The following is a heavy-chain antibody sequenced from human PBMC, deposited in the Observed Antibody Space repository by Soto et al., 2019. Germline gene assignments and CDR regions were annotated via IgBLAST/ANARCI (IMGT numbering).Heavy chain of an antibody. V-gene: IGHV3-11*05. CDR1: GFTFSDYY. CDR2: ISVSSTYA. D-gene: IGHD3-10*01. Sequence: PGGSLRLSCAASGFTFSDYYMSWIRQAPGKGLECVAYISVSSTYANYADSVEGRFTISRDNAKNSLFLQMNSLRAEDTAVYYCARGVRYYSSEKPANFDSWGQGALVTVSS. CDR3: ARGVRYYSSEKPANFDS. J-gene: IGHJ4*02.